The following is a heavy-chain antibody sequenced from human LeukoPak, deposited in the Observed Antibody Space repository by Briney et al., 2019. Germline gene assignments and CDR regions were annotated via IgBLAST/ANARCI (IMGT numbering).Heavy chain of an antibody. CDR1: GGSISSYY. V-gene: IGHV4-59*01. CDR3: ARMYYYGSGPWYFDY. CDR2: IYYSGST. D-gene: IGHD3-10*01. J-gene: IGHJ4*02. Sequence: PSETLSPTCTVSGGSISSYYWSWIRQPPGKGLEWIGYIYYSGSTNYNPSLKSRVTISVDTSKNQFSLKLSSVTAADTAVYYCARMYYYGSGPWYFDYWGQGTLVTVSS.